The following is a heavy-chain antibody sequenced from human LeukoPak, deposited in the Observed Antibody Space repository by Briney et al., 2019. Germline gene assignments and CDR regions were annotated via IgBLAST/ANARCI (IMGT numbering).Heavy chain of an antibody. V-gene: IGHV5-51*01. J-gene: IGHJ5*02. CDR1: GYRFTNYW. Sequence: GESLKISFKGSGYRFTNYWIGWVRQMPGKGLELMGIIYPDDSDTRYSPSFQGQVTISADKSISTAYLRWSSLKASDTAIYYCARGGFCTGTSCYLAWFDPWGQGTLVTVSS. D-gene: IGHD2-2*01. CDR3: ARGGFCTGTSCYLAWFDP. CDR2: IYPDDSDT.